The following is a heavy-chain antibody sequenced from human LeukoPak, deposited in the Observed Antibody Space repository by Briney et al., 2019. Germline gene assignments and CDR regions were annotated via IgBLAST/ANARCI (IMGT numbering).Heavy chain of an antibody. J-gene: IGHJ4*02. V-gene: IGHV3-30*02. Sequence: GGSLRLSCAASGFTFSDYYMSWIRQAPGKGLGWVAFIRYAGNNKYYADSVKGRFTISRDNSNNTLYLQMNSLRAEDTAIYYCAKVYYGDSGYLWYFDYWGQGTLVTVSS. D-gene: IGHD3-22*01. CDR1: GFTFSDYY. CDR3: AKVYYGDSGYLWYFDY. CDR2: IRYAGNNK.